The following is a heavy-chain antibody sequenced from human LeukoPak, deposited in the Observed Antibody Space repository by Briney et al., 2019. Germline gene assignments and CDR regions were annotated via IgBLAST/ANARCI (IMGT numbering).Heavy chain of an antibody. CDR1: GGSISSYC. V-gene: IGHV4-59*01. J-gene: IGHJ4*02. CDR2: IHNSGRP. D-gene: IGHD3-16*01. CDR3: ARVSRWSDWAFEG. Sequence: SETLSLTCTVSGGSISSYCWSWIRQPPGKGLEWIGYIHNSGRPDYNPSLKSRVTIPVDTSKNQFSLNLISVTAADTAVYYCARVSRWSDWAFEGWGQGTLVTVSS.